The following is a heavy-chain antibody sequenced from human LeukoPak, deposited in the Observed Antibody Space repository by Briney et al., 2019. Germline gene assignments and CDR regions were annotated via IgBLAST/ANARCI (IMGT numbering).Heavy chain of an antibody. V-gene: IGHV3-11*06. CDR3: ARVYNYGLDY. CDR2: ISSSSSYT. J-gene: IGHJ4*02. D-gene: IGHD5-18*01. Sequence: GGSLRLSCAASGFTFSDYYMSWIRQAPGKGLEWVSYISSSSSYTNYADSVKGRFTVSRDYAKNSLYLQMNSLRGEDTAVYYCARVYNYGLDYWGQGTLVTVSP. CDR1: GFTFSDYY.